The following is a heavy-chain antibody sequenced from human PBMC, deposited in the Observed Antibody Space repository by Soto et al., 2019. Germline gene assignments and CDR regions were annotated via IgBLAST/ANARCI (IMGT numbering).Heavy chain of an antibody. CDR3: ARIYDSSGYFICYYYYGMDV. CDR2: ISSSSSYI. Sequence: GGFLRLSCAASGFTFSSYSMNWVRQAPGKGLEWVSSISSSSSYIYYADSVKGRFTISRDNAKNSLYLQMNSLRAEDTAVYYCARIYDSSGYFICYYYYGMDVWGKGTTVTVSS. D-gene: IGHD3-22*01. CDR1: GFTFSSYS. J-gene: IGHJ6*04. V-gene: IGHV3-21*01.